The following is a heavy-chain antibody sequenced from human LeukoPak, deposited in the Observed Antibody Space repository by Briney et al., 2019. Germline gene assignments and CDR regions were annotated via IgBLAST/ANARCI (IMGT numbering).Heavy chain of an antibody. CDR2: ITSSGAAT. D-gene: IGHD3-22*01. CDR3: AKDRPNYYGSNGHYYKLNGDC. V-gene: IGHV3-23*01. CDR1: GFTFSSYA. J-gene: IGHJ4*02. Sequence: EGSLRLSCAASGFTFSSYAMSWVRQAPGKGLEWVSSITSSGAATYYADSVKGRFTISRDNSDNTLYLQMNSLRAEDTAVYYCAKDRPNYYGSNGHYYKLNGDCWGQGTQVTVSS.